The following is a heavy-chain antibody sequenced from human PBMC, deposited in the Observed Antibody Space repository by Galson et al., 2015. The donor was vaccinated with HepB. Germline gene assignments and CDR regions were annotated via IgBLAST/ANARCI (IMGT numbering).Heavy chain of an antibody. Sequence: SLRLSCAASGFTFDDYAMHWVRQAPGKGLEWVSGISWNSGSIGYADSVKGRFTISRDNAKNSLYLQMNSLRAEDTALYYCAKDIKGSSWAPEYLQHWGQGTLVTVSS. CDR1: GFTFDDYA. CDR3: AKDIKGSSWAPEYLQH. CDR2: ISWNSGSI. V-gene: IGHV3-9*01. J-gene: IGHJ1*01. D-gene: IGHD6-13*01.